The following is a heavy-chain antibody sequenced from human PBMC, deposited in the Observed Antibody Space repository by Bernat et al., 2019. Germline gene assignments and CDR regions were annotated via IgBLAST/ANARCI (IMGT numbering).Heavy chain of an antibody. CDR1: GFTFSSYG. CDR3: AKPLVPAADWGGWFDP. J-gene: IGHJ5*02. Sequence: QVQLVESGGGVVQPGRSLRLSCAASGFTFSSYGMHWVRQAPGKGLEWVAVISYDGSNKYYADSVKGRFTISRDNSKNTLYLQMNSLRAEDTALYYCAKPLVPAADWGGWFDPWGQGTLVTVSS. D-gene: IGHD7-27*01. V-gene: IGHV3-30*18. CDR2: ISYDGSNK.